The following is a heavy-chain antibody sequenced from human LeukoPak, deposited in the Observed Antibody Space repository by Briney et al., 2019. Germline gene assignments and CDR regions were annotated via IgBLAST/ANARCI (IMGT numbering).Heavy chain of an antibody. CDR3: AKDWGEYFDYVWGSFTSFDS. CDR2: ISGSGHRT. D-gene: IGHD3-16*01. J-gene: IGHJ4*02. CDR1: GFTFSSYG. Sequence: GGSLRLSCAASGFTFSSYGVSWVRQAPGKGLEWVSGISGSGHRTYYADSVKGRFTISRDSSKSTLYLQMNSLRAEDTAVYYCAKDWGEYFDYVWGSFTSFDSWGQGTLVTVSS. V-gene: IGHV3-23*01.